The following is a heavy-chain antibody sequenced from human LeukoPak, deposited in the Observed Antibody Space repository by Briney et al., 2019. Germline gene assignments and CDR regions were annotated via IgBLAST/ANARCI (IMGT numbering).Heavy chain of an antibody. CDR1: GFTFSSYE. D-gene: IGHD6-13*01. CDR3: ARGVVAAAGTFDY. Sequence: GGSLTLSCAASGFTFSSYEMNWLRQAPGKGLEWVSYISSSGNTIYYADPVKGRFTISRDNAKNSLYLQMNSLRAEDTAVYYCARGVVAAAGTFDYWGQGTLVTVSS. J-gene: IGHJ4*02. CDR2: ISSSGNTI. V-gene: IGHV3-48*03.